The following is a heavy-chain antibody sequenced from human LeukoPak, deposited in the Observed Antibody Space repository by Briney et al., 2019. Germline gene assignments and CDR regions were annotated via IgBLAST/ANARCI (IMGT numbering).Heavy chain of an antibody. CDR1: GFTFDDYG. Sequence: GGSLRLSCAASGFTFDDYGMSWVRHAPGKGLEWVSGINWNGGQTAYADSVKGRFTISRDNAKNSLYLEMNSLSPEDTALYYCARSSTTVTTRFFDLWGRGTLVTVSS. CDR3: ARSSTTVTTRFFDL. V-gene: IGHV3-20*04. D-gene: IGHD4-17*01. J-gene: IGHJ2*01. CDR2: INWNGGQT.